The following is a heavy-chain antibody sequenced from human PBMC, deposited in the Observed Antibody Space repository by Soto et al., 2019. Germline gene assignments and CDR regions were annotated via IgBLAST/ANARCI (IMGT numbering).Heavy chain of an antibody. V-gene: IGHV3-11*01. CDR1: GFTFSDYY. CDR3: ARDPRAYDAFDI. Sequence: GGSLSLSCAASGFTFSDYYMSWVRQAPGKGLEWVSYISGSGSGISYADSVKGRFTISRDNAKNSLYLQMNSLRAEDTAVYYCARDPRAYDAFDIWGQGTMVTVSS. CDR2: ISGSGSGI. J-gene: IGHJ3*02.